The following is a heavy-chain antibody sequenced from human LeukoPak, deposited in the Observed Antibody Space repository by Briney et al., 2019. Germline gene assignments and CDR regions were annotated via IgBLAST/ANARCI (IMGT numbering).Heavy chain of an antibody. CDR1: GYTFTGYY. J-gene: IGHJ6*03. Sequence: ASVKVSCKASGYTFTGYYMHWVRQATGQGREWMGWINSNSGGTNYAQKFQGRVTMTRDTSISTAYMELSRLRSDDTAVYYCARGVGLYYMDVWGKGTTFTVSS. CDR3: ARGVGLYYMDV. CDR2: INSNSGGT. D-gene: IGHD2-15*01. V-gene: IGHV1-2*02.